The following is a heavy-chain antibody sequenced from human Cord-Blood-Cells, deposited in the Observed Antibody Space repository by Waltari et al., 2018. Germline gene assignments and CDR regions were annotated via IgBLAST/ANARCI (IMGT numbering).Heavy chain of an antibody. CDR3: TARSGDIVVVPAIDY. D-gene: IGHD2-2*01. CDR2: IRSKAYGGKT. V-gene: IGHV3-49*05. J-gene: IGHJ4*02. CDR1: GFTFGDYA. Sequence: EVQLVESGGGLVKPGRSLRLSCTASGFTFGDYAMSWFRQAPGTGLEWVGFIRSKAYGGKTEYAASVKGRFTISRDDSKSIAYLQMNSLKTEDTAVYYCTARSGDIVVVPAIDYWGQGTLVTVSS.